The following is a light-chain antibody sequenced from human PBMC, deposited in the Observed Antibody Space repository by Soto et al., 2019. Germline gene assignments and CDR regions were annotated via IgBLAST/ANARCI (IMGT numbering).Light chain of an antibody. CDR1: SSDVGGYNY. CDR2: DVT. V-gene: IGLV2-14*03. Sequence: QSALTQPASVSGSPGQSITIPCTGTSSDVGGYNYVSWYQHHPGKAPKLIIYDVTNRPSGVSNPFSGSKSGNTASLTISGLQPEDEADYYCSSYTTSNTRQIVFGTGTKVPDL. CDR3: SSYTTSNTRQIV. J-gene: IGLJ1*01.